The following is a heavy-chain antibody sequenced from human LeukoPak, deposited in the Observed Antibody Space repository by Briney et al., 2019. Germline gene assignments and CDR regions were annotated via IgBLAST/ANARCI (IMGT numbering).Heavy chain of an antibody. J-gene: IGHJ6*03. CDR3: AKLELLNYYYYYMDV. V-gene: IGHV4-39*07. D-gene: IGHD1-7*01. CDR2: IYYSGST. Sequence: SETLSLTCTVSGGPISSSSYYWGWIRQPPGKGLEWIGSIYYSGSTYYNPSLKSRVTISVDTSKNQFSLKLSSVTAADTAVYYCAKLELLNYYYYYMDVWGKGTTVTVSS. CDR1: GGPISSSSYY.